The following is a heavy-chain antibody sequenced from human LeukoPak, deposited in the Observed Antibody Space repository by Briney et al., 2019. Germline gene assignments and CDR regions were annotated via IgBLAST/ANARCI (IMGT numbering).Heavy chain of an antibody. CDR3: ARGNWVHGPMIVVVTFDY. Sequence: SETLSLTCAVYGGSFSGYYWSWIRQPPGKGLEWIGEINHSGSTNYNPSLKSRVTISVDTSKNQFSLKLSSVTAADTAVYYCARGNWVHGPMIVVVTFDYWGQGTLVTVSS. CDR2: INHSGST. CDR1: GGSFSGYY. J-gene: IGHJ4*02. V-gene: IGHV4-34*01. D-gene: IGHD3-22*01.